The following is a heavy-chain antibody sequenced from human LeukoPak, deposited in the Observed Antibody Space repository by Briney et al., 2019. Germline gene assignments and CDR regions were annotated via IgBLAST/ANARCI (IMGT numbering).Heavy chain of an antibody. CDR2: ISWNSGLI. V-gene: IGHV3-9*01. J-gene: IGHJ4*02. Sequence: GGSLRLSCAVSGFTFDEYAMHWARQAPGKGLEWVSGISWNSGLIDYADSVKGRFTISRDNAKNSLYLQMNSLKAEDTAFYYCAKVGIFGLVTYYFDYWGQGTLVTVSS. D-gene: IGHD3/OR15-3a*01. CDR1: GFTFDEYA. CDR3: AKVGIFGLVTYYFDY.